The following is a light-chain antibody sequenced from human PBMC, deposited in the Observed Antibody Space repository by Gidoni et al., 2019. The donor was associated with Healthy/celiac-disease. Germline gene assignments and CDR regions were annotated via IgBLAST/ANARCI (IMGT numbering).Light chain of an antibody. CDR3: QKYNSAPIT. J-gene: IGKJ5*01. CDR1: QCISNY. V-gene: IGKV1-27*01. Sequence: DIQMTQFPSSLSASVGDRVTITCRASQCISNYLAWYQQKPGKVPKLLIYAASTLQSGGPSRFSGSGSGTDFTLTISILQPKDVATYYCQKYNSAPITFXXXTRLEI. CDR2: AAS.